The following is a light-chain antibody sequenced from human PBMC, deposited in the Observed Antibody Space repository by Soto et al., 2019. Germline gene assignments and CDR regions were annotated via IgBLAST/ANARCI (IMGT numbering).Light chain of an antibody. J-gene: IGLJ1*01. CDR2: DVS. V-gene: IGLV2-14*01. CDR1: SSDVGGYEF. CDR3: SSYTSATTYV. Sequence: QSALTQPASVSGSPGQSITISCTGTSSDVGGYEFASWYQQYPGEAPKVIIYDVSHRPAGVSNRFSGSKSGNTASLTISGLQTQDEADYYCSSYTSATTYVFGTGTKVTVL.